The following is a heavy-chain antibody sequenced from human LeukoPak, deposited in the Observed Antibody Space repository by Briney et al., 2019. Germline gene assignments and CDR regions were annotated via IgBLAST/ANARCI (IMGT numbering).Heavy chain of an antibody. J-gene: IGHJ4*02. V-gene: IGHV4-59*01. CDR3: ARVYCSSTSCYTPYYFDY. CDR1: GGSISSYY. CDR2: IYYSGST. D-gene: IGHD2-2*02. Sequence: SETLSLTCTVSGGSISSYYWSWIRQPPGKGMEWIGYIYYSGSTNYTPSLKSRVTISVDTSKNQFSLKLSSVTAADTAVYYCARVYCSSTSCYTPYYFDYWGQGTLVTASS.